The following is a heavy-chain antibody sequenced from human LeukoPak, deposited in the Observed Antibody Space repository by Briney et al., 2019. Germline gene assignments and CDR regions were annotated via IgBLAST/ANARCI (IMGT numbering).Heavy chain of an antibody. CDR3: AAIPGWVVVPAAEFDY. D-gene: IGHD2-2*01. Sequence: SVKVTCKVSGYTLTELSMHWVGRAPGKGLEWRGGFDSEVGETIYAQTFQGRVTMAEDRSTDTAYRELSSLRSEDTAVDYCAAIPGWVVVPAAEFDYWGQGTLVTVSS. V-gene: IGHV1-24*01. CDR1: GYTLTELS. J-gene: IGHJ4*02. CDR2: FDSEVGET.